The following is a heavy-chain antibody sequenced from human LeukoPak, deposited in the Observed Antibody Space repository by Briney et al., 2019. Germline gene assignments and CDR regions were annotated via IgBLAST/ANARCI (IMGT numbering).Heavy chain of an antibody. CDR2: ISGSSSTI. J-gene: IGHJ4*02. CDR3: ASRDGSYGY. Sequence: PGGSLRLSCAASGFTFSSYSMNWVRQAPGKGLEWVSYISGSSSTIYYADSVKGRFTISRDNAKNSLYLQMNSLRAEDTAVYYCASRDGSYGYWGQGTLVTVSS. CDR1: GFTFSSYS. D-gene: IGHD1-26*01. V-gene: IGHV3-48*01.